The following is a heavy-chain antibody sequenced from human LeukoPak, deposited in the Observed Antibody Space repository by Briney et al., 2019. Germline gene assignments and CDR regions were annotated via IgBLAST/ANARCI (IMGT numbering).Heavy chain of an antibody. Sequence: PGGSLRLSCAASGFTFSSYGMNWVRQSPGKGLEWVAVISYDGSNKYYADSVKGRFTISRDNSKNTLYLQMNSLRAEDTAVYYCASLVATINYFDYWGQGTLVTVSS. CDR2: ISYDGSNK. CDR1: GFTFSSYG. CDR3: ASLVATINYFDY. D-gene: IGHD5-12*01. V-gene: IGHV3-30*03. J-gene: IGHJ4*02.